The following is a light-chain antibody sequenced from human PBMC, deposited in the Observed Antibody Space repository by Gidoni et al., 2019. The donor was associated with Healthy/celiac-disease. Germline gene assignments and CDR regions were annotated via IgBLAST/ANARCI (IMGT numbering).Light chain of an antibody. J-gene: IGLJ3*02. CDR2: DVS. CDR1: SSDVGSYNY. V-gene: IGLV2-14*01. CDR3: SSYTSSSTSWV. Sequence: QSALTQPASGSGSPGQSITISFTGPSSDVGSYNYVSWYQQHPGKSPKLMIYDVSNRPSGVSNRFSGSKSGNTASLTISGLQAEDEADYYCSSYTSSSTSWVFGGGTKLTVL.